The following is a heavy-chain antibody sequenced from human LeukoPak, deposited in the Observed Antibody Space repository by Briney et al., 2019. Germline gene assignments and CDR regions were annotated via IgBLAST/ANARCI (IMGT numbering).Heavy chain of an antibody. J-gene: IGHJ4*02. V-gene: IGHV3-21*01. CDR3: ARAPVVVPAAVGFGSDY. Sequence: GFLRLSCAASGFTFSSYSMNWVRQAPGKGLEWVSSISSSSSYIYYADSVKGRFTISRDNAKNSLYLQMNSLRAEDTAVYYCARAPVVVPAAVGFGSDYWGQGTLVTVSS. D-gene: IGHD2-2*01. CDR1: GFTFSSYS. CDR2: ISSSSSYI.